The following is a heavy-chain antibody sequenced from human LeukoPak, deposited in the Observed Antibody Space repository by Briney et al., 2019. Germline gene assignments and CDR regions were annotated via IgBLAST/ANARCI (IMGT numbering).Heavy chain of an antibody. J-gene: IGHJ4*02. CDR2: INHSGST. CDR3: ARLKLLWSNYFDY. V-gene: IGHV4-34*01. CDR1: GGSFSGYY. D-gene: IGHD2-2*01. Sequence: PSETLSLTCAVYGGSFSGYYWSWIRRPPGKGLEWIGEINHSGSTNYNPSLKSRVTISVDTSKNQFSLKLSSVTAADTAVYYCARLKLLWSNYFDYWGQGTLVTVSS.